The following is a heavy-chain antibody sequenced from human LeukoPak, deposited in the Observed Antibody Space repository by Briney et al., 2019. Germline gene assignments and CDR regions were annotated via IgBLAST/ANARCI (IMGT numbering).Heavy chain of an antibody. CDR1: GFTLDDYA. V-gene: IGHV3-9*01. CDR3: VKDMEAAVAGTMNY. D-gene: IGHD6-19*01. CDR2: ISWNSGTM. Sequence: PGRSLRLSCAASGFTLDDYAMHWVRQAPGKGLEWVSGISWNSGTMGYADSVKGRFTISRDNAENSLYLQMNSLRAEDTALYYCVKDMEAAVAGTMNYWGQGTLVTVSS. J-gene: IGHJ4*02.